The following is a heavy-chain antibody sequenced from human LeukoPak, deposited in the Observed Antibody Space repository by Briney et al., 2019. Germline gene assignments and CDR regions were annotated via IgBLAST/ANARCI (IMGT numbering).Heavy chain of an antibody. CDR1: GFTFSSYS. CDR2: ISSSSSYI. Sequence: GGSLRLSCAASGFTFSSYSMNWVRQAPGKGLEWVSSISSSSSYIYYADSVKGRFTISRDNAKNSLYLQMNSPRAEDTAVYYCAREGAAAMVTFYYYYGMDVWGQGTTVTVSS. J-gene: IGHJ6*02. V-gene: IGHV3-21*01. CDR3: AREGAAAMVTFYYYYGMDV. D-gene: IGHD5-18*01.